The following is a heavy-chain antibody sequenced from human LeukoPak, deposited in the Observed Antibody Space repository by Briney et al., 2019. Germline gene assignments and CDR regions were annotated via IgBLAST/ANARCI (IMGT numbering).Heavy chain of an antibody. CDR1: GYTFTSDY. D-gene: IGHD1-26*01. J-gene: IGHJ4*02. V-gene: IGHV1-46*01. CDR2: INPSGGST. Sequence: ASVKVSCKASGYTFTSDYMHWVRQAPGQGLEWMGIINPSGGSTSYAQKFQGRVTMTRDMSKDTVYMELSSLRSEDTAVYYCAREVGATDYWGQGTLVTVSS. CDR3: AREVGATDY.